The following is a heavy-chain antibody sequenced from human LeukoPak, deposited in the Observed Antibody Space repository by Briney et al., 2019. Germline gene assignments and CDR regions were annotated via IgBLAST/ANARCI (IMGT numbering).Heavy chain of an antibody. Sequence: GESLKISCKGSGYSFTSYWISWVRQMPGKGLEWMGRIDPSDSYTNYSPSFQGHVTISADKSISTAYLQWSSLKASDTAMYYCARQGSATLCKKQTYSSVGYWGQGTLVTVSS. CDR1: GYSFTSYW. CDR2: IDPSDSYT. J-gene: IGHJ4*02. V-gene: IGHV5-10-1*01. CDR3: ARQGSATLCKKQTYSSVGY. D-gene: IGHD6-25*01.